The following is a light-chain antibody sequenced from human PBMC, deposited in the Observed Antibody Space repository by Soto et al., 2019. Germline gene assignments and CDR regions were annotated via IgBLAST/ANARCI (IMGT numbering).Light chain of an antibody. CDR3: TSYVGNDIWV. CDR1: SSDVGAYKY. J-gene: IGLJ3*02. CDR2: EVT. V-gene: IGLV2-8*01. Sequence: QSALTQPPSAYGSPGQSVTISCTGTSSDVGAYKYVSWYQQYPGKAPKLMIYEVTKRPSGVPDRFSGSKSGNTASLTVSGRQAEDEADYYCTSYVGNDIWVFGGGTKLTVL.